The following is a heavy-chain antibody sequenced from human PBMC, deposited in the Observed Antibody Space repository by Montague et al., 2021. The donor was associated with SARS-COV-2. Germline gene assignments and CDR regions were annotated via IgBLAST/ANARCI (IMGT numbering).Heavy chain of an antibody. CDR3: ARDYSHCSGGSCVFDY. Sequence: SETLSLTCTVSGGSISNYYWSWIRQPAGKGLEWIGRIDSSGGTNYNPSLKSRISMSVDTSKNQFSLKLSSVTAADTAISYCARDYSHCSGGSCVFDYWGQGTLVTVSS. CDR1: GGSISNYY. CDR2: IDSSGGT. V-gene: IGHV4-4*07. D-gene: IGHD2-15*01. J-gene: IGHJ4*02.